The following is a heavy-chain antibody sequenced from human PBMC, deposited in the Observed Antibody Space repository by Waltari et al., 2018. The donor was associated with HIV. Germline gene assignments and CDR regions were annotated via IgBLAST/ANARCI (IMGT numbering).Heavy chain of an antibody. CDR3: ASHPVPFCGNRRCYGGF. V-gene: IGHV3-23*01. CDR1: GLTFVSYA. CDR2: ISATGATT. J-gene: IGHJ4*02. Sequence: EVQLLESGGALVQPGESLRLSCAGSGLTFVSYAMRWVRQAPGKGLEWVSSISATGATTYYSDSVKGRFTISRDNSKNTLSLQMNSLLVEDTAIYYCASHPVPFCGNRRCYGGFWGQGTLVTVSS. D-gene: IGHD2-21*01.